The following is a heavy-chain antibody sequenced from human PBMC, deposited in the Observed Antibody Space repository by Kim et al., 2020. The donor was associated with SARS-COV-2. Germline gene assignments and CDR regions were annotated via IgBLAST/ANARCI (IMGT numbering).Heavy chain of an antibody. D-gene: IGHD3-10*01. J-gene: IGHJ3*02. CDR1: GFTFSSYA. V-gene: IGHV3-30-3*01. CDR3: ASSSGRGAFVI. CDR2: ISYDGSNK. Sequence: GGSLRLSCAASGFTFSSYAMHWVRQAPGKGLEWVAVISYDGSNKYYADSVKGRFTISRDNSKNTLYLQMNSLRAEDTAVYYCASSSGRGAFVIWGQGTMV.